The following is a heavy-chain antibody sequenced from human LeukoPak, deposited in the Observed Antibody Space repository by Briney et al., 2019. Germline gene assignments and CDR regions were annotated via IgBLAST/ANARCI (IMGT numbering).Heavy chain of an antibody. D-gene: IGHD1-14*01. CDR2: INHSGST. Sequence: SETLSLTCAVYGGSFSGYYWSWIRQPPGKGLEWIGEINHSGSTNYNPSLKSRVTISVDTSKNQFSLKLSSVTAADTAVYCCAREVCYFDYWGQGTLVTVSS. CDR3: AREVCYFDY. V-gene: IGHV4-34*01. CDR1: GGSFSGYY. J-gene: IGHJ4*02.